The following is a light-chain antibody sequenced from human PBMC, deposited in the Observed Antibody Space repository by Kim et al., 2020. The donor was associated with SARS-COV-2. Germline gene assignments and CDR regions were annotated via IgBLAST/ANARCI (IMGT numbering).Light chain of an antibody. J-gene: IGKJ1*01. V-gene: IGKV1-5*03. CDR1: HNSGSW. Sequence: ASVGDRVTITCRARHNSGSWLAWYQQKPGKAPKFVIYKASNLVSGVPSRFSGSGSGTEFTLTISSLQPDDFGSYFCQQYNSFPWTFGRGTKVDIK. CDR2: KAS. CDR3: QQYNSFPWT.